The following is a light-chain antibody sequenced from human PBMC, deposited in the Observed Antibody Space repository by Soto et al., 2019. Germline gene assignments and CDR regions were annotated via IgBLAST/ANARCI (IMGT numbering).Light chain of an antibody. CDR1: SSDVGSYNY. V-gene: IGLV2-14*01. J-gene: IGLJ1*01. CDR3: ISYTDRQSYL. Sequence: SVLTQPASVSGSPGQSITISCTGTSSDVGSYNYVSWYQQHPGKAPKLMIYEVSNRPSGVSDRFSGSKSGNTASLTISGLQAEDEADYYCISYTDRQSYLFGTGTKVTV. CDR2: EVS.